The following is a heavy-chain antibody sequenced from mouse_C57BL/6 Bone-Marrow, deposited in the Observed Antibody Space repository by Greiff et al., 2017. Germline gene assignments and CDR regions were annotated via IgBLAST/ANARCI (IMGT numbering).Heavy chain of an antibody. D-gene: IGHD1-1*01. CDR1: GYTFTSYW. CDR2: IHPNSGST. Sequence: QVQLQQPGAELVKPGASVKLSCKASGYTFTSYWLHWVKQRPGQVLEWIGMIHPNSGSTNYNEKFKSKATLTVDKSSSTAYMQLSSLTSEDSAFYYCARLPLIFGHYGSSHPYYFDYWGQGTTLTGAS. CDR3: ARLPLIFGHYGSSHPYYFDY. V-gene: IGHV1-64*01. J-gene: IGHJ2*01.